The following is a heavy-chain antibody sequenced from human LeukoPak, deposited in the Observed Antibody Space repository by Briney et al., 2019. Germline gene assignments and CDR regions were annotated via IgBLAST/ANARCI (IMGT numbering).Heavy chain of an antibody. CDR3: ARDRVVAVDGAFDI. CDR1: GFTFSSYA. D-gene: IGHD2-15*01. V-gene: IGHV3-23*01. Sequence: GGSLRLSCAASGFTFSSYAMSWVRQAPGKGLEWVSSNSISGDNTYYADSVKGRFTISRDNAKNSLYLQMNSLRAEDTAVYYCARDRVVAVDGAFDIWGQGTMVTVSS. CDR2: NSISGDNT. J-gene: IGHJ3*02.